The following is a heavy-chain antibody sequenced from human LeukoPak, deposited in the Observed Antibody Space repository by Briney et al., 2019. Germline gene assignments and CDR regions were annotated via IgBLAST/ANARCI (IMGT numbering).Heavy chain of an antibody. D-gene: IGHD2-2*01. CDR1: GYTFTSYG. J-gene: IGHJ5*02. Sequence: GASVKVSCKASGYTFTSYGISWVRQAPGQGLEWMGIINPSGGSTSYAQKFQGRVTMTRDTSTSTAYMELSSLRSEDTAVYYCARWASGGVVVPAAPPVIGFDPWGQGTLVTVSS. CDR2: INPSGGST. CDR3: ARWASGGVVVPAAPPVIGFDP. V-gene: IGHV1-46*01.